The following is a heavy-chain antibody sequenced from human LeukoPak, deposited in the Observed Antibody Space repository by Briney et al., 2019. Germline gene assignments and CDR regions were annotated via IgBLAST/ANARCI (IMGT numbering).Heavy chain of an antibody. CDR3: AKDENYDSSGYEPPYYFDY. V-gene: IGHV3-23*01. Sequence: GGSLRLSCAASGFTFSSYAMSWVRQAPGKGLEWVSAISGSGGSTYYADSVKGRFTISRDNSKNTLCLQMNSLRAEDTAVYYCAKDENYDSSGYEPPYYFDYWGQGTLVTVSS. J-gene: IGHJ4*02. CDR2: ISGSGGST. CDR1: GFTFSSYA. D-gene: IGHD3-22*01.